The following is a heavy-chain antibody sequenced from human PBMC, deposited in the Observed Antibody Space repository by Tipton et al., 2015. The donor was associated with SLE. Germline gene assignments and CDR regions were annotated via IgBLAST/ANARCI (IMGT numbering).Heavy chain of an antibody. D-gene: IGHD2-21*02. CDR1: GYTFTNSG. Sequence: QLVQSGAEVKKPGASVKVSCKASGYTFTNSGINWVRQAPGQGLEWMGWISAYNGNTNYAQKLQGRLTMTTDTSASTAYMELRSLRSDDTAIYYCARSTNRDWWFDPWGQGTLVTVSS. J-gene: IGHJ5*02. CDR2: ISAYNGNT. V-gene: IGHV1-18*01. CDR3: ARSTNRDWWFDP.